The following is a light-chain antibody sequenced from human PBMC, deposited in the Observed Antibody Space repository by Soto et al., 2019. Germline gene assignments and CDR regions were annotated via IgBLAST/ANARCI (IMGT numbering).Light chain of an antibody. CDR3: QQYETFPGT. J-gene: IGKJ4*02. CDR2: DAS. V-gene: IGKV1-5*01. CDR1: RGVSSC. Sequence: DIQMTQSPSSLSASVGDTVTITCRASRGVSSCLAWYQQKPGQAPKLLIYDASALPPGVPARFSGSGSGTKFTLTITSLQPDDVATYFCQQYETFPGTFGGGTKVEIK.